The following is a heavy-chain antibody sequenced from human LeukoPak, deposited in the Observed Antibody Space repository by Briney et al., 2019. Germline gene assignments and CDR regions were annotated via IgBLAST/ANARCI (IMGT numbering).Heavy chain of an antibody. D-gene: IGHD3-3*01. CDR3: ARGQLRSGYNTFYYYYYMDV. CDR1: GGSFSGYY. Sequence: SETPSLTCAVYGGSFSGYYWSWIRQPPGKGLEWIGEINHSGSTNYNPSLKSRVTISVDTSKNQFSLKLSSVTAADTAVYYCARGQLRSGYNTFYYYYYMDVWGKGTTVTVSS. V-gene: IGHV4-34*01. CDR2: INHSGST. J-gene: IGHJ6*03.